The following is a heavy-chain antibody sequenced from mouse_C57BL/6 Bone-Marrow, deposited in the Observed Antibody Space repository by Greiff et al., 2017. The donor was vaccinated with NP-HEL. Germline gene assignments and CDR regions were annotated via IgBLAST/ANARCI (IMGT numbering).Heavy chain of an antibody. D-gene: IGHD1-1*01. CDR2: LSSGGDYI. CDR3: TRDHYGSSSPDV. Sequence: EVMLVESGEGLVKPGGSLKLSCAASGFTFSSYAMSWVRQTPEKRLEWVAYLSSGGDYIYYADTVKGRFTISRDNARNTLYLQMSSLKSEDTAMYYCTRDHYGSSSPDVWGTGTTVTVSS. CDR1: GFTFSSYA. J-gene: IGHJ1*03. V-gene: IGHV5-9-1*02.